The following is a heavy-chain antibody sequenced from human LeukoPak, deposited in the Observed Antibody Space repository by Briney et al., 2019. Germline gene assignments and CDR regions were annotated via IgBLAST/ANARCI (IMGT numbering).Heavy chain of an antibody. Sequence: SETLSLTCTVSGGSISSGSYYWSWIRQPAGTGLEWIGRIYTSGSTNYNPSLKSRVTISVDTSKNQFSLKLSSVTAADTAVYYCARGVGGYCSGGSCYSGPNWFDPWGQGTLVTVSS. V-gene: IGHV4-61*02. J-gene: IGHJ5*02. CDR3: ARGVGGYCSGGSCYSGPNWFDP. CDR1: GGSISSGSYY. CDR2: IYTSGST. D-gene: IGHD2-15*01.